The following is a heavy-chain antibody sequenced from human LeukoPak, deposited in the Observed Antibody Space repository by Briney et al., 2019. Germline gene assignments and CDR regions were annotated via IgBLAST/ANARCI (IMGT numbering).Heavy chain of an antibody. Sequence: GGSLRLSCAASGFTFSDFWMHWVRQAPGKGLVWVSRINSGGTVTNCADSVKGRLTISRDNAKNTLYLQMNSLRAEDTAVYFCARGGSRGSFDYWGQGTLVTVSS. CDR2: INSGGTVT. CDR1: GFTFSDFW. D-gene: IGHD1-26*01. V-gene: IGHV3-74*01. J-gene: IGHJ4*02. CDR3: ARGGSRGSFDY.